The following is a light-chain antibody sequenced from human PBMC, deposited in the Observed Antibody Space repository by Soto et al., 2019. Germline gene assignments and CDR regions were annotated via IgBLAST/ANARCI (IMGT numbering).Light chain of an antibody. Sequence: EMVMTQSPATLSVSPGERVTLSCRASESVHRNLAWYQQKPGQGPSLLIYYASTRATGVPDRFTGSGSGTEFTLTIIRLQSEDSGVYHCQHYHNGPPTFGPGTKVEIK. J-gene: IGKJ3*01. CDR1: ESVHRN. CDR2: YAS. CDR3: QHYHNGPPT. V-gene: IGKV3-15*01.